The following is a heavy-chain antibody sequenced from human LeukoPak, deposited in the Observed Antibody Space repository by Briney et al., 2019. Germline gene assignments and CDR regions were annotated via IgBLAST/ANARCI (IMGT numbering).Heavy chain of an antibody. CDR2: ISSSSSNI. D-gene: IGHD6-6*01. CDR3: ARGGAARPDY. V-gene: IGHV3-21*01. CDR1: GFTFSSYA. J-gene: IGHJ4*02. Sequence: PGGSLRLSCAASGFTFSSYAMSWVRQAPGKGLEWVAYISSSSSNINYADSVRGRFTISRDNARNSLYLHMDSLRVEDMAVYYCARGGAARPDYWGPGTLVTVSS.